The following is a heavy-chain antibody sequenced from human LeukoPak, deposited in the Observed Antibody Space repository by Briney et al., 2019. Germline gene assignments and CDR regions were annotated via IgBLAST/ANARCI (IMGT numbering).Heavy chain of an antibody. CDR1: GYTFTGYY. V-gene: IGHV1-2*02. CDR2: INPNSGGT. D-gene: IGHD5-12*01. Sequence: RASVKVSCKASGYTFTGYYMHWVRQAPGQGLEWMGWINPNSGGTNYAQKFQGRVTMTRDTSISTAYMELSRLRSDDTAVYYCARDALVATIGLDYWGQGTLVTVSS. CDR3: ARDALVATIGLDY. J-gene: IGHJ4*02.